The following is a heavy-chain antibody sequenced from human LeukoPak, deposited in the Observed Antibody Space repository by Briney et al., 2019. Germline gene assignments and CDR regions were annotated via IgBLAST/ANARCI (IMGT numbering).Heavy chain of an antibody. CDR3: ARDKVQQQPPYYYYMDV. Sequence: GASVKVSCKTSGYTFTDDFIHWVRQAPGQGLEWMGIINPSGGSTSYAQKFQGRVTMTRDMSTSTVYMELSSLRSEDTAVYYCARDKVQQQPPYYYYMDVGGKGTTVTVSS. V-gene: IGHV1-46*01. CDR1: GYTFTDDF. CDR2: INPSGGST. D-gene: IGHD6-13*01. J-gene: IGHJ6*03.